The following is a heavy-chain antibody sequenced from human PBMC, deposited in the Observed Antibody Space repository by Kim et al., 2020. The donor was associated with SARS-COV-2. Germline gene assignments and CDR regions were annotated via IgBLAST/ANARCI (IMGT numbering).Heavy chain of an antibody. V-gene: IGHV4-34*01. Sequence: NYNPSLKSRVTISVDTSKNQFSLKLSSVTAADTALYYCADLVGATGAFDIWGQGTMVTVSS. J-gene: IGHJ3*02. D-gene: IGHD1-26*01. CDR3: ADLVGATGAFDI.